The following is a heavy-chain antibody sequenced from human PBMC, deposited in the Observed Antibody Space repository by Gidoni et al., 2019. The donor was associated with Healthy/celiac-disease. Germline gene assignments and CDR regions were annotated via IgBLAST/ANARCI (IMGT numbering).Heavy chain of an antibody. Sequence: QVQLVASGGGVVQPGRSLRLSCASSGFTFSSYAMHWVRQAPGKGLEWVAVISYDGSNKYYADSVKGRFTISRDNSKNTLYLQMNSLRAEDTAVYYCARPAFDYDILTGYQNWGQGTLVTVSS. V-gene: IGHV3-30-3*01. J-gene: IGHJ4*02. D-gene: IGHD3-9*01. CDR3: ARPAFDYDILTGYQN. CDR1: GFTFSSYA. CDR2: ISYDGSNK.